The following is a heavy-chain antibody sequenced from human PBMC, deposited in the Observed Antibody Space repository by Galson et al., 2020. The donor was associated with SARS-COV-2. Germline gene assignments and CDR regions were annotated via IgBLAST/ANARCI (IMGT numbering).Heavy chain of an antibody. Sequence: ASVTVSCQASGYTFTSHYMHWVRQPPAQGLEWMGIINPSGGRTSHAQQFQRRVTMTSDTSTSTVYMELSSLRSEDTAVYYCARDLSSGSELLWFGELWAIYGMDGWGQGITVTVAS. J-gene: IGHJ6*02. D-gene: IGHD3-10*01. V-gene: IGHV1-46*01. CDR3: ARDLSSGSELLWFGELWAIYGMDG. CDR2: INPSGGRT. CDR1: GYTFTSHY.